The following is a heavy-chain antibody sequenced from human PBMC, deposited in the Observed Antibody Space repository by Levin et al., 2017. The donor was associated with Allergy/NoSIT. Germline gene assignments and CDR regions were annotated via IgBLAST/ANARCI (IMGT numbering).Heavy chain of an antibody. Sequence: VASVKVSCAVSGFTISNNYMTWVRHVPGKGLEWVSIMYGDGTTYYADSVRGRFTISRDKSKNTLYLQMNSLRPEDTAVFYCGLSSTWQYYFDYWGQGTLVTVSS. J-gene: IGHJ4*02. V-gene: IGHV3-53*01. CDR1: GFTISNNY. D-gene: IGHD6-6*01. CDR2: MYGDGTT. CDR3: GLSSTWQYYFDY.